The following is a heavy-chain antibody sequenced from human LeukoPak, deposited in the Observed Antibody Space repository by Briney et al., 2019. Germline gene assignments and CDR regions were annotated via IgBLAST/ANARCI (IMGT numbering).Heavy chain of an antibody. V-gene: IGHV3-33*01. CDR2: IWYDGSNK. CDR1: GFTFSSYA. D-gene: IGHD2-8*01. Sequence: GRSLRLSCAASGFTFSSYAMHWVRQAPGKGLEWVAVIWYDGSNKYYLDSVKGRFTISRDNSKNTLFLQMNSLRAEDTAVYYCARSTIRILYRPHMYYFDYWGQGTLVTVSS. CDR3: ARSTIRILYRPHMYYFDY. J-gene: IGHJ4*02.